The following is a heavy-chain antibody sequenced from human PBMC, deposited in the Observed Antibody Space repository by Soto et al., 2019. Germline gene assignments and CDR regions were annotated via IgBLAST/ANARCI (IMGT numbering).Heavy chain of an antibody. CDR2: VSYDGSKK. CDR1: GFTFSLYP. D-gene: IGHD6-19*01. V-gene: IGHV3-30-3*01. CDR3: ARGHSDGWYYFEY. J-gene: IGHJ4*02. Sequence: QVQLVESGVGVVQPGPSLRLSCATSGFTFSLYPMHWVRQAPGKGLEWVAVVSYDGSKKYYADSVKGRFTISRDSSKNTLYLQVNSLRAEDTALYYGARGHSDGWYYFEYWGQGTLVTVSS.